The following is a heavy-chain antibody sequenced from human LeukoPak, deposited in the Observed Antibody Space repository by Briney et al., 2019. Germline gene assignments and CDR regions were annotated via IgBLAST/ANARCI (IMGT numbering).Heavy chain of an antibody. Sequence: SETLSLTCTVSGGSISSYYRSWIRQPPGKGLEWIGYIYYSGSTNYNPSLKSRVTISVDTSKNQFSLKLSSVTAADTAVYYCARVRYSSGWPDYWGQGTLVTVSS. D-gene: IGHD6-19*01. CDR2: IYYSGST. CDR3: ARVRYSSGWPDY. V-gene: IGHV4-59*01. J-gene: IGHJ4*02. CDR1: GGSISSYY.